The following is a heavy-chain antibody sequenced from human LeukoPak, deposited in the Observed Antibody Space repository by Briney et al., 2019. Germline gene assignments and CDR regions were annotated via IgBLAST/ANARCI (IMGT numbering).Heavy chain of an antibody. J-gene: IGHJ4*02. CDR2: ISSSCSTI. V-gene: IGHV3-48*03. D-gene: IGHD2-2*01. CDR3: ARGGCSSTSCYAGGLY. Sequence: GGSLRLSCAASGFTSSSYEMNWVRQAPWKGLDGVSYISSSCSTIYYADSVKGRFTISRDNAKNSLYLQMNSLRAEDTAVYYCARGGCSSTSCYAGGLYWGQGTLVTVSS. CDR1: GFTSSSYE.